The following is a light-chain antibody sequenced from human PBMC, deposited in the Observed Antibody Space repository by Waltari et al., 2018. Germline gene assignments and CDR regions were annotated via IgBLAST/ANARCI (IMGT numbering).Light chain of an antibody. CDR3: QSYDSSPGVI. Sequence: QSVLTQPPSVSGAPGQRVTISCTGSSSNIGAGSDVQWYQQVPGTAPKLLIYGNNNRPSGVPARLSGSKAGTSASLAITGLQAEDEADYYCQSYDSSPGVIFGGGTKLTVL. CDR2: GNN. J-gene: IGLJ2*01. CDR1: SSNIGAGSD. V-gene: IGLV1-40*01.